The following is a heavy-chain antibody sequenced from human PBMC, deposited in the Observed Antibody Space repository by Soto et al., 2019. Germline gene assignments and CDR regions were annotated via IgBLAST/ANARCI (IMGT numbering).Heavy chain of an antibody. D-gene: IGHD1-26*01. Sequence: SETLSLTCAVYGGSFSGYYWSWIRQPPGKGLEWIGEINHSGSTNYNPSLKSRVTISVDTSKNQFSLKLSSVTAADTAVYYCARGVGATGRPLFDYWGQGTQVTVSS. CDR1: GGSFSGYY. J-gene: IGHJ4*02. CDR3: ARGVGATGRPLFDY. V-gene: IGHV4-34*01. CDR2: INHSGST.